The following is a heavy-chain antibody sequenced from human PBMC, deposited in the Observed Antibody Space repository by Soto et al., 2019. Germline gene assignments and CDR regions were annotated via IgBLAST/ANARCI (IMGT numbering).Heavy chain of an antibody. V-gene: IGHV1-69*13. J-gene: IGHJ4*02. CDR3: AMTSYGSGTYFVYFDY. CDR2: IIPIFGTA. D-gene: IGHD3-10*01. Sequence: SVKVSCKASGGTFSSYAIIWVRQAPGQGLEWMGGIIPIFGTANYAQKFQDRVTITADESTSTVYMELSSLRSEDTAVYYCAMTSYGSGTYFVYFDYWGLGTLVTVSS. CDR1: GGTFSSYA.